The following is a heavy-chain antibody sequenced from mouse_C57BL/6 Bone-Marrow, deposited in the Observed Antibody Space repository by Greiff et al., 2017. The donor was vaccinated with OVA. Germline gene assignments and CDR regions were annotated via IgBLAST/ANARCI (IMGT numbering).Heavy chain of an antibody. CDR1: GYTFTSYW. D-gene: IGHD2-2*01. CDR2: IDPSDSET. J-gene: IGHJ3*01. CDR3: ASVMGYGYDRGFAY. V-gene: IGHV1-52*01. Sequence: VQLQESGAELVRPGSSVKLSCKASGYTFTSYWMHWVKQRPIQGLEWIGNIDPSDSETHYNQKFKDKATLTVDKSSSTAYMQLSSLTSEDSAVYYCASVMGYGYDRGFAYWGQGTLVTVSA.